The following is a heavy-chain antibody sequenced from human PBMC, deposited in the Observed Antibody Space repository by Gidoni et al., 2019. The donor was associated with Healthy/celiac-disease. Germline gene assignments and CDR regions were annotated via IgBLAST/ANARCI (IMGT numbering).Heavy chain of an antibody. CDR2: IYHSGST. CDR3: ARDPYDSSGYYHDY. V-gene: IGHV4-38-2*02. Sequence: QVQLQESGPGLVKPSETLSLTCPVSGYSISSGYYWGWIRQPPGKGLEWIGSIYHSGSTYYNPSLKSRVTISVDTSKNQFSLKLSSVTAADTAVYYCARDPYDSSGYYHDYWGQGTLVTVSS. D-gene: IGHD3-22*01. J-gene: IGHJ4*02. CDR1: GYSISSGYY.